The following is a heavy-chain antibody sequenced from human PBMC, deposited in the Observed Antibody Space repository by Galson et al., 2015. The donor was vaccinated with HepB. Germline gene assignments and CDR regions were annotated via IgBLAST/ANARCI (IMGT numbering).Heavy chain of an antibody. CDR2: ISWNSGSI. CDR1: GFTFDDSA. J-gene: IGHJ4*02. CDR3: AKDMASGSSWYYFDY. V-gene: IGHV3-9*01. D-gene: IGHD6-13*01. Sequence: SLRLSCAAPGFTFDDSAMHWVRQAPGKGLEWVSGISWNSGSIGYADSVKGRFTISGDNVKNSLYLQMNSLRAEDTALYYCAKDMASGSSWYYFDYWGQGTLVTVSS.